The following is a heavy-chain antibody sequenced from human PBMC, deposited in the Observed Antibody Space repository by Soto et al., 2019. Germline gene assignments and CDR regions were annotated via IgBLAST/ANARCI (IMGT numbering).Heavy chain of an antibody. CDR2: IWYDGSNK. D-gene: IGHD3-22*01. CDR1: GFTFSSYG. J-gene: IGHJ3*02. V-gene: IGHV3-33*01. CDR3: ARDYPQPLPYYYDSSGYYFFDAFDI. Sequence: HPGGSLRLSCAASGFTFSSYGMHWVRQAPGKGLEWVAVIWYDGSNKYYADSVKGRFTISRDNSKNTLYLQMNSLRAEDTAVYYCARDYPQPLPYYYDSSGYYFFDAFDIWGQGTMVTVSS.